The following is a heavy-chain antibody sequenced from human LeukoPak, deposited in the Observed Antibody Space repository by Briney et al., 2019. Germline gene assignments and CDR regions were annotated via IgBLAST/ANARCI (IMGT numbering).Heavy chain of an antibody. CDR2: ISYDGSNK. Sequence: PGGSLRLSCAASGFTFSIYGMHWVRQAPGKGLEWVAVISYDGSNKYYADSVKGRFTISRDNSKNTLYLQMNSLRAEDTAVYYCARDRGAAVFDYWGQGTLVTVSS. CDR3: ARDRGAAVFDY. J-gene: IGHJ4*02. CDR1: GFTFSIYG. V-gene: IGHV3-30*19. D-gene: IGHD6-13*01.